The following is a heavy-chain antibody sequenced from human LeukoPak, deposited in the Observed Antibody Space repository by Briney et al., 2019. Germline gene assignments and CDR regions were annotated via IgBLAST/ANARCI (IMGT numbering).Heavy chain of an antibody. CDR1: GFTLSSNW. CDR2: INEDGSTT. CDR3: ARSVPDYTRFDY. D-gene: IGHD4-11*01. V-gene: IGHV3-74*01. Sequence: GGSLRLSCAASGFTLSSNWMHWVRQAPGKGLVWVSRINEDGSTTNYADSVKGRSTIFRDNAKNTLYLQMNSLRADDTALYYCARSVPDYTRFDYWGQGALVTVSS. J-gene: IGHJ4*02.